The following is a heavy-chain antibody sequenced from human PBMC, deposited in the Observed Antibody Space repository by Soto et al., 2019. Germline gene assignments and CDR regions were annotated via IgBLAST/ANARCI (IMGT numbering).Heavy chain of an antibody. D-gene: IGHD2-21*02. V-gene: IGHV4-30-4*08. CDR1: GGSISSDIYH. Sequence: QVHLQQSGPGLVRPSQTLSLTCTVSGGSISSDIYHWTWIRQSPGKGLEWIGYIYYSGSIFYNPSFKSRVTISVDTSKNQFSLPLSSVTAADTAVYFCAREDDGGDRDYYGFDVWGQGTTVTVSS. CDR2: IYYSGSI. J-gene: IGHJ6*02. CDR3: AREDDGGDRDYYGFDV.